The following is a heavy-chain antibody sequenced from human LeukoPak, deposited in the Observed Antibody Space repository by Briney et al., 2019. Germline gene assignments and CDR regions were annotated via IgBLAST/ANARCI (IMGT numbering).Heavy chain of an antibody. J-gene: IGHJ4*02. D-gene: IGHD3-10*01. Sequence: GASVKVSCKASGYTFTSYGISWVRQAPGQGLEWMGWISAYNGNTNYAQKLQGRVTMTTDTSTSTAYMELRSLRSDDTAVYYCAREAYYYGSGSPYYFDYWGQGTLVTVSS. CDR2: ISAYNGNT. V-gene: IGHV1-18*01. CDR3: AREAYYYGSGSPYYFDY. CDR1: GYTFTSYG.